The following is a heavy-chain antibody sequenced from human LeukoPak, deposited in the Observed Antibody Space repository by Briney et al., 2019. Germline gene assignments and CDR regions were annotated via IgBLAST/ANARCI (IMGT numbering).Heavy chain of an antibody. V-gene: IGHV1-69*13. Sequence: ASEKVSCKASGGTFSSYAISWVRQAPGQGLEWMGGIIPIFGIANYAQKFQGRVTITADESTSTAYMELSSLRSEDTAVYYCAQNSRDGYNFRFLFDYWGQGTLVTVSS. J-gene: IGHJ4*02. CDR2: IIPIFGIA. CDR1: GGTFSSYA. D-gene: IGHD5-24*01. CDR3: AQNSRDGYNFRFLFDY.